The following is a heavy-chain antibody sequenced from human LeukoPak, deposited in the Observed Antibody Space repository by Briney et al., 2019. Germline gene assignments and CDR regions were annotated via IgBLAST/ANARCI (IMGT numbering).Heavy chain of an antibody. CDR1: GGSISSYF. D-gene: IGHD5-18*01. Sequence: SETLSLTCTVSGGSISSYFWSWIRQAPGKGLEWIGYIYYSGSTNYNPSLKSRVTILVDTSKNQFSLKLSSVTAADTAAYYCARVDTAMADNAFDIWGQGTMVTVSS. CDR2: IYYSGST. CDR3: ARVDTAMADNAFDI. V-gene: IGHV4-59*01. J-gene: IGHJ3*02.